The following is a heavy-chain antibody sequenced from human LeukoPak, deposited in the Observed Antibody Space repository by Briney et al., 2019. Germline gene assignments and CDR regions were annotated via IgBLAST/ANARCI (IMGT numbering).Heavy chain of an antibody. CDR3: ARLGAPYYRDSSGYYYSDY. D-gene: IGHD3-22*01. V-gene: IGHV1-18*01. J-gene: IGHJ4*02. CDR2: INICQGST. Sequence: ASVKVSCKASGYTFANYAVTWVRQAPGQGLEWMGWINICQGSTDFVQKFQDRVTVTTDTSTNTAYMELRSLRSDDTAVYYCARLGAPYYRDSSGYYYSDYWGQGTLVTVSS. CDR1: GYTFANYA.